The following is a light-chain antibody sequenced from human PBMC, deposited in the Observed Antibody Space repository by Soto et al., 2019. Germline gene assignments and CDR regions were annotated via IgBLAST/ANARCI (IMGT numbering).Light chain of an antibody. V-gene: IGLV1-40*01. Sequence: SLMTPPPSLSGAPGQRVPISCTVRSSNIGAGYDVHWYQRLPGTAPKLLIYGNSNRPSGVPDRFSGSKSGTSASLAITGLQAEDEADYYCQSYDSSLSGYVFGTGTKVTVL. CDR1: SSNIGAGYD. CDR3: QSYDSSLSGYV. CDR2: GNS. J-gene: IGLJ1*01.